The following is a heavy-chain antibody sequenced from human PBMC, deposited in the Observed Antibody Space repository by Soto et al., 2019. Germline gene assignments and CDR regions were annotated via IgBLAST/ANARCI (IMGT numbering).Heavy chain of an antibody. D-gene: IGHD3-22*01. Sequence: GGSLRLSCAASGFTFSSYAMHWVRQAPGKGLEWVAVISYDGSNKYYADSVKGRFTISRDNSKNTLYLQMNSLRAEDTAVYYCAPDSSGYYRIDYWGQGTLVTVSS. CDR3: APDSSGYYRIDY. CDR2: ISYDGSNK. CDR1: GFTFSSYA. V-gene: IGHV3-30-3*01. J-gene: IGHJ4*02.